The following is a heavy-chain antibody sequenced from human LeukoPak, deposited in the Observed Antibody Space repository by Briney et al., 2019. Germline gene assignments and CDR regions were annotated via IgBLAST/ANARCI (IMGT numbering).Heavy chain of an antibody. D-gene: IGHD1-26*01. J-gene: IGHJ6*02. CDR2: IYSGGST. Sequence: GGSLRLSCAASGFTVSSNYMSWVRQAPGKGLEWVSVIYSGGSTYYADSVKGRFTISRDNSKNTLYLQMNSLRAEDTAVYYCARGGAPPDKYYYYYGMDVWGQGTLVTVSS. V-gene: IGHV3-53*01. CDR1: GFTVSSNY. CDR3: ARGGAPPDKYYYYYGMDV.